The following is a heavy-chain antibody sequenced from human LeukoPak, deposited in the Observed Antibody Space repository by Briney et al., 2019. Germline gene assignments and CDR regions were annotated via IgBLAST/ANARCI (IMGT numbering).Heavy chain of an antibody. J-gene: IGHJ4*02. Sequence: GESLKISCQGSGYSFTTYWIGWVRQMPGKGLECMGIIYPGDSDTRYSPSFQGQVTISADKSINTAYLQWSSLKASDTAMYYCARLGTYWSDYYFEYWGQGTLVTVSS. CDR2: IYPGDSDT. V-gene: IGHV5-51*01. CDR1: GYSFTTYW. D-gene: IGHD3-10*01. CDR3: ARLGTYWSDYYFEY.